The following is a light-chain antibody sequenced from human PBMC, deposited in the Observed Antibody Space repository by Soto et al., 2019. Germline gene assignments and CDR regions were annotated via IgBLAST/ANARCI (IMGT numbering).Light chain of an antibody. V-gene: IGKV3-15*01. CDR2: GIS. CDR3: QQYTSWPIT. Sequence: ELVLTQSPATLSVSPGERATLSCRASQSIGSNYLAWYQQKPGQAPRLLIYGISARATGIPARFSGSESGTEFTLNISRLSSEDFAVSYCQQYTSWPITFGKGTRLDIQ. CDR1: QSIGSN. J-gene: IGKJ5*01.